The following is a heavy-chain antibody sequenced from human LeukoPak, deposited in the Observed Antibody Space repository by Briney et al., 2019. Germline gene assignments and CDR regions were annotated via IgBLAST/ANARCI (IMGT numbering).Heavy chain of an antibody. V-gene: IGHV4-59*11. J-gene: IGHJ3*02. D-gene: IGHD6-13*01. CDR1: GGSITSHY. CDR3: ARHSAHSSTNDAFDM. Sequence: SETLSLTCTVSGGSITSHYWSWIRQPPGKGLEWVGYIHYSGSTNYNPSLKSRVTISVDTSKNEFSLKLTSVTAADTAVYYCARHSAHSSTNDAFDMWGQGTLVIVSS. CDR2: IHYSGST.